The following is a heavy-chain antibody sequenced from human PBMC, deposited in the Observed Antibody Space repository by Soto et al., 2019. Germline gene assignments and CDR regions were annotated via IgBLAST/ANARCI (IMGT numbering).Heavy chain of an antibody. V-gene: IGHV3-73*01. CDR2: IRSKANSHAT. CDR1: GFAFSDSA. CDR3: TRPAYMSGYPYY. D-gene: IGHD3-3*01. Sequence: PGGSLRLSCAASGFAFSDSAMHWVRQGSGKGLEWVGRIRSKANSHATAYAASVKGRFAISRDDSKNTVSLQMNSLKTEDTAVYYCTRPAYMSGYPYYWGQGILVTVSS. J-gene: IGHJ4*01.